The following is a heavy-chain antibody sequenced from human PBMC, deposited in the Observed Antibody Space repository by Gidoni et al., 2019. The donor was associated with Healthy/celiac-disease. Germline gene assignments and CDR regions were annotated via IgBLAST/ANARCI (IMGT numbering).Heavy chain of an antibody. CDR2: IIPIFGTA. D-gene: IGHD2-2*02. Sequence: QVRLVQSGAEVKKPGSSVQVSCKASGGTFSSYAISWVRQAPGQGLEWMGGIIPIFGTANYAQKFQGRVTITADESTSTAYMELSSLRSEDTAVYYCARNGYCSSTSCYSYYGMDVWGQGTTVTVSS. CDR1: GGTFSSYA. J-gene: IGHJ6*02. V-gene: IGHV1-69*01. CDR3: ARNGYCSSTSCYSYYGMDV.